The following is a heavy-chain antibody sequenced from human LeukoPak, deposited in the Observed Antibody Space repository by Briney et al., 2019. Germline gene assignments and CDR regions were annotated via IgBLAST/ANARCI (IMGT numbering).Heavy chain of an antibody. V-gene: IGHV3-21*04. CDR3: GRGPAIAAAGAG. Sequence: GGSLRLSCAASGFTFSIYSMNWVRQAPGKGLEWVSSISSSSAYIYYADSLKGRFTISRDNSKNTVYLQMNSLRAEDTAVYYCGRGPAIAAAGAGWGQGTLVTVSS. CDR1: GFTFSIYS. CDR2: ISSSSAYI. J-gene: IGHJ4*02. D-gene: IGHD6-13*01.